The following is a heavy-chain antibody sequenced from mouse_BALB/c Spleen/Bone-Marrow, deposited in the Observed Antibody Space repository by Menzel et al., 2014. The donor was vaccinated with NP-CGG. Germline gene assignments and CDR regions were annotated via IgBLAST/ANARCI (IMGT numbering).Heavy chain of an antibody. D-gene: IGHD2-4*01. V-gene: IGHV5-9-2*01. CDR3: ARHAYYDQTEVSFVY. CDR2: ISGGGSYT. Sequence: EVQLVESGGGLVKSGGSLKLSCAASGFTFSNYGMSWVRQTPEKRLEWVATISGGGSYTFYSDSVKGRFTISRVNAKNSLYLQLSSLRSEDTALYYCARHAYYDQTEVSFVYWGQGTLVTVSA. J-gene: IGHJ3*01. CDR1: GFTFSNYG.